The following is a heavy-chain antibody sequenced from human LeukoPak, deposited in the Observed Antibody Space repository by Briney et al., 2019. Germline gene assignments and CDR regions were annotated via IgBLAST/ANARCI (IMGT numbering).Heavy chain of an antibody. CDR1: GGSFSGYY. V-gene: IGHV4-34*01. CDR2: INHSGST. Sequence: PSETLSLTCALSGGSFSGYYWSWIPHPPGNGLERIGQINHSGSTNYNPSLKSRVTISVDTSKTQFSLKLRSVTAADTAVYYCARYGGLRSDYWGQGPLVTVSS. D-gene: IGHD4-17*01. CDR3: ARYGGLRSDY. J-gene: IGHJ4*02.